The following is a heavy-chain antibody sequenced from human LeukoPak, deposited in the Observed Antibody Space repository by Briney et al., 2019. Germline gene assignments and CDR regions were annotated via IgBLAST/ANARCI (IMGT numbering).Heavy chain of an antibody. D-gene: IGHD1-26*01. CDR2: IYYSGST. CDR3: ARSLLSGSYLLSFDY. V-gene: IGHV4-59*01. Sequence: SETLSLTCTVSGGSISSYYWSWIRQPPGKGLEWMGYIYYSGSTNYNPSLKSRVTISVDTSKNQFSLKLSSVTAADTAVYYCARSLLSGSYLLSFDYWGQGTLVTVSS. CDR1: GGSISSYY. J-gene: IGHJ4*02.